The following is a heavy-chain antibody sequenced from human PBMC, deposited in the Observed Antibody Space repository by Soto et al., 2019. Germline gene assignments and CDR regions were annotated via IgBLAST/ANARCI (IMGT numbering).Heavy chain of an antibody. CDR3: ARADYDSSGHPDYYYYGMDV. D-gene: IGHD3-22*01. J-gene: IGHJ6*02. Sequence: ASVKVSCKASGYTFTSYGISWVRQAPGQGLEWMGWISAYNGNTNYAQKLQGRVTMTTDTSTSTAYMELRSLRSDDTAVYYCARADYDSSGHPDYYYYGMDVWGQGTTVTVSS. CDR1: GYTFTSYG. V-gene: IGHV1-18*01. CDR2: ISAYNGNT.